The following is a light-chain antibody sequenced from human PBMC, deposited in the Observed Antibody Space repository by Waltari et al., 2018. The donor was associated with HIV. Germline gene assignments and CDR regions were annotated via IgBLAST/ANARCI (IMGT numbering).Light chain of an antibody. CDR2: AAS. Sequence: DIQMTQSPSPLSAPVRDRVTITCQASQAITKYLNWYQQKPGKAPKLLIYAASNLETGVPARFSGGGAGTDFTFTISSLQPEDIATYYCQQYDNLPLTFGGGTKVEI. V-gene: IGKV1-33*01. CDR3: QQYDNLPLT. CDR1: QAITKY. J-gene: IGKJ4*02.